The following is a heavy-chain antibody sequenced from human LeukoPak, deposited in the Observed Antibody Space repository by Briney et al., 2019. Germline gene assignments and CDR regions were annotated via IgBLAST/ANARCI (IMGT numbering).Heavy chain of an antibody. CDR1: GGSISSSSHY. CDR2: IYYSGST. Sequence: PSETLSLTCTVSGGSISSSSHYWGWIRQPPGKGQEWIGSIYYSGSTYYNPSLKSRVTISVDTSKNQFSLKLSSVTAADTAVYYCARDIVGASEFDYWGQGTLVTVSS. J-gene: IGHJ4*02. V-gene: IGHV4-39*07. D-gene: IGHD1-26*01. CDR3: ARDIVGASEFDY.